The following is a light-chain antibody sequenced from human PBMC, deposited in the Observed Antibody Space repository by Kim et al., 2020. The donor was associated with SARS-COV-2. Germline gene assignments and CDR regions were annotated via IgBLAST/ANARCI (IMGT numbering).Light chain of an antibody. V-gene: IGLV3-21*04. CDR1: NIDTEN. CDR2: YKG. CDR3: QVWDRGDDRVV. J-gene: IGLJ2*01. Sequence: SYELTQPPSVSVAPGKTARITCSNNIDTENVNWYQQKPGQAPVLLIYYKGDRPSGIPERFSGSNSGNTASLTISRVEAGDEADYYCQVWDRGDDRVVFGGGTQLTVL.